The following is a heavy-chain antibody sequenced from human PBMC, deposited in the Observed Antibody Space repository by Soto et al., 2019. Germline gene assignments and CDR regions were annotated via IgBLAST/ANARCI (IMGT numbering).Heavy chain of an antibody. CDR1: GFTFSSYS. CDR2: ISSSRSYI. Sequence: EVQLVESGGGLVKPGGSLRLSCAASGFTFSSYSMNWVRQAPGKGLEWVSSISSSRSYIYYADSVKGRFTISRDNAKNSLYLQMNSLRAEDTAVYYCARVSEDYDFWSGPPYFDYWGQGTLVTVSS. J-gene: IGHJ4*02. D-gene: IGHD3-3*01. V-gene: IGHV3-21*01. CDR3: ARVSEDYDFWSGPPYFDY.